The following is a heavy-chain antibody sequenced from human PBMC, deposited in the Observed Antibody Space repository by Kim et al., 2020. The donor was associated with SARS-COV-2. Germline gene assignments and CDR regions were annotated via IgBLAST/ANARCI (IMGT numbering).Heavy chain of an antibody. D-gene: IGHD2-2*01. J-gene: IGHJ4*02. V-gene: IGHV3-66*01. Sequence: STYYADSVKGRFTISRDNSKNTLYLQMNSLRAEDTAVYYCARDRGAIIDYWGQGTLVTVSS. CDR2: ST. CDR3: ARDRGAIIDY.